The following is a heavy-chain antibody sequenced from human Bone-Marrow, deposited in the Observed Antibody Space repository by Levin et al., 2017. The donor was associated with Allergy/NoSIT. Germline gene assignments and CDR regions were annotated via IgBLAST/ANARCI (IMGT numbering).Heavy chain of an antibody. CDR3: ARGSAAYGQKGWFDP. J-gene: IGHJ5*02. Sequence: ASVKVSCKASGYTFTSYGISWVRQAPGQGLEWMGWISAYNGNTNYAQKLQGRVTMTTDTSTSTAYMELRSLRSDDTAVYYCARGSAAYGQKGWFDPWGQGTLVTVSS. CDR2: ISAYNGNT. V-gene: IGHV1-18*01. D-gene: IGHD4-17*01. CDR1: GYTFTSYG.